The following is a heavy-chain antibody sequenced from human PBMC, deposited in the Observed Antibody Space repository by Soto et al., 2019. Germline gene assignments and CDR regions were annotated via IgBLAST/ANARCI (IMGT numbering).Heavy chain of an antibody. CDR2: ISSSSSYI. V-gene: IGHV3-21*01. CDR3: ARDPKLLLYAFDI. CDR1: GFTFSSYS. Sequence: PGGSLRLSCAASGFTFSSYSMNWVRQAPGKGLEWVSSISSSSSYIYYADSVKGRFTISRDNAKNPLYLQMNSLRAEDTAVYYCARDPKLLLYAFDIWGQGTMVTVSS. D-gene: IGHD2-2*01. J-gene: IGHJ3*02.